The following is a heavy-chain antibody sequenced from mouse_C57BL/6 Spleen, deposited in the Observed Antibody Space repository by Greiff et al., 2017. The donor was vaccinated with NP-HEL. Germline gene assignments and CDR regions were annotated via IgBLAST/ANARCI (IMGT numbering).Heavy chain of an antibody. Sequence: QVQLKQSGAELARPGASVKMSCKAYGYTFTSYTMHWVKQRPGQGLEWIGYINPSSGYTKYNQKFKDKATLTADKSSSTAYMQLSSLTSEDSAVYYCARDGNYFDDWGQGTTLTVSS. CDR2: INPSSGYT. CDR3: ARDGNYFDD. J-gene: IGHJ2*01. CDR1: GYTFTSYT. V-gene: IGHV1-4*01. D-gene: IGHD2-1*01.